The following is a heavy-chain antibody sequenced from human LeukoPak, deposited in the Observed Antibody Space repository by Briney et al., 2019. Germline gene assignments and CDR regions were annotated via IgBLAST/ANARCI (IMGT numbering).Heavy chain of an antibody. D-gene: IGHD1-26*01. CDR3: AKGSGRYRTFFDF. V-gene: IGHV3-9*01. Sequence: GGSLRLSCSVSGFTFEDYAMHWVRQAPGKGLEWVSGISWNSGSIDYVESVKGRFTISRDNAENSLYLQMNSLRPEDTALYYCAKGSGRYRTFFDFWGQGTLVAVSS. CDR2: ISWNSGSI. CDR1: GFTFEDYA. J-gene: IGHJ4*02.